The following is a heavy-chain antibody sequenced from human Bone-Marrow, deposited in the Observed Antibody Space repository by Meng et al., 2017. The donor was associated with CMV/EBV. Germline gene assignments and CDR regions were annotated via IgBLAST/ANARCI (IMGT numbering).Heavy chain of an antibody. D-gene: IGHD4-11*01. CDR1: GFTFSSYS. J-gene: IGHJ6*02. Sequence: GESLKISCAASGFTFSSYSMNWVRQAPGKGLEWVSSISSSSSYIYYADSVKGRFTISRDNAKNSLYLQMNSLRAEDTAVYYCARGYSKGLFGGMDVWGQGTTVTVSS. V-gene: IGHV3-21*01. CDR2: ISSSSSYI. CDR3: ARGYSKGLFGGMDV.